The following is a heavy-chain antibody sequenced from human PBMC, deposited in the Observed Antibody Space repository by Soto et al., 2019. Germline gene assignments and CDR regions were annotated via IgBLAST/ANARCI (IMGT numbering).Heavy chain of an antibody. Sequence: SETLSLTGTGSGVSISSYYWSWIRQPPGKGLEWIGYMYYSGSTNYNPSLKSRVTISVDTSKNQFSLNLSSVTAADTAVYYCVRARGRIAVAGTRFGELDYWGQGTLVTSPQ. V-gene: IGHV4-59*01. D-gene: IGHD6-13*01. CDR1: GVSISSYY. CDR3: VRARGRIAVAGTRFGELDY. J-gene: IGHJ4*02. CDR2: MYYSGST.